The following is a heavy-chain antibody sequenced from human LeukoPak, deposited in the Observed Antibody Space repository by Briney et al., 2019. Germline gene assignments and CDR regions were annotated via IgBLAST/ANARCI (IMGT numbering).Heavy chain of an antibody. D-gene: IGHD3-22*01. CDR1: GFTFSSYA. J-gene: IGHJ4*02. CDR2: ISGSGGST. CDR3: AKVLNSVVVVISLLDY. Sequence: GGSLRLSCAASGFTFSSYAMSWVRQAPGKGLEWVPAISGSGGSTYYADSVKGRFTISRDNSKNTLYLQMNSLRAEDTAVYYCAKVLNSVVVVISLLDYWGQGTLVTVSS. V-gene: IGHV3-23*01.